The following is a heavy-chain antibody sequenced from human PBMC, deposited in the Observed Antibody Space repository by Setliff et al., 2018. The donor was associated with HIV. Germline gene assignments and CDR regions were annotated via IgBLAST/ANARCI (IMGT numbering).Heavy chain of an antibody. CDR1: GYSISSGFY. CDR2: IYQSGNT. Sequence: NPSETLSLTCAVSGYSISSGFYWSWMRQPPGKGLEWIGSIYQSGNTNYNPSLESRLTISVDTAKNQFSLKLSSVTAADTAVYYRAAATTLLSPRAWGQGTLVTVSS. D-gene: IGHD2-15*01. J-gene: IGHJ5*02. V-gene: IGHV4-38-2*01. CDR3: AAATTLLSPRA.